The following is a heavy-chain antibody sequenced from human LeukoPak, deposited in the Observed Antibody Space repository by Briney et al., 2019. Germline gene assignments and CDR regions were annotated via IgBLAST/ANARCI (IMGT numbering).Heavy chain of an antibody. V-gene: IGHV4-39*01. CDR2: ISITGSN. CDR1: GGSISSYY. D-gene: IGHD3-16*01. CDR3: ASPYDPYYFDC. J-gene: IGHJ4*02. Sequence: PSETLSLTCTVSGGSISSYYWSWIRQPPGKGLEWIGSISITGSNYYNPSVKSRVTISVDTSKNQFSLKLSSVTAADTAVYYCASPYDPYYFDCWGQGTLVTVSS.